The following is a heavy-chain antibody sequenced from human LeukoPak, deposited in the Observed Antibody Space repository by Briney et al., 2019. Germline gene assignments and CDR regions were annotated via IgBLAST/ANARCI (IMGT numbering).Heavy chain of an antibody. D-gene: IGHD1-26*01. CDR2: IYTSGST. CDR3: ARWGWEPDYFDY. J-gene: IGHJ4*02. Sequence: SQTLSLTRTVSGGSISSGSYYWSWIRQPAGTGLEWIGRIYTSGSTNYNPSLKSRVTISVDTSKNQFSLKLSSVTAADTAVYYCARWGWEPDYFDYWGQGTLVIVSS. V-gene: IGHV4-61*02. CDR1: GGSISSGSYY.